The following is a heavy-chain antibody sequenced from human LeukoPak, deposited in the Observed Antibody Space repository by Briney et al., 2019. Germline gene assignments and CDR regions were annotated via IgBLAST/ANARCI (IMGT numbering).Heavy chain of an antibody. J-gene: IGHJ5*02. CDR2: IYYSGST. CDR3: ARRNHDYVWENSRSNWLDP. D-gene: IGHD3-16*01. CDR1: GGSISSSSYY. V-gene: IGHV4-39*01. Sequence: SETLSLTCTVSGGSISSSSYYWGWIRQPPGKGLEWIGSIYYSGSTYYNPSLKSRISISVDTSKSQFSLKLSSVTAADTAIYYCARRNHDYVWENSRSNWLDPWGQGTLVTVSS.